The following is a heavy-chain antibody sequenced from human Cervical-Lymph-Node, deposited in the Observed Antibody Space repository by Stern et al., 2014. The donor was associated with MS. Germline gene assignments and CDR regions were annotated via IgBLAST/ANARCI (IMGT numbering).Heavy chain of an antibody. CDR2: IIPIFDTT. V-gene: IGHV1-69*06. CDR1: GDTFIRNT. CDR3: ARDLPLNYYDSSDVDV. Sequence: VQLLESGAEVKKPGSSVKVSCKASGDTFIRNTFSWVRQAPGQGLEWMGRIIPIFDTTKYAQKFQGRITITADKSTSTAYMELSSLKSEDTAVYYCARDLPLNYYDSSDVDVWGQGTTVTVSS. J-gene: IGHJ6*02. D-gene: IGHD3-22*01.